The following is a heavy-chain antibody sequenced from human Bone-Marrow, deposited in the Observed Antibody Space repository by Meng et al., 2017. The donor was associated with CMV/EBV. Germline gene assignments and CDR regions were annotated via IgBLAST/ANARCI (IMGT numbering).Heavy chain of an antibody. CDR3: AKFGGKQLVVDY. J-gene: IGHJ4*02. CDR1: GFTFSSYG. CDR2: IRYDGSNK. Sequence: GGSLRLSCAASGFTFSSYGMHWVRQAPGKGLEWVAFIRYDGSNKYYADSVKGRFTISRDNSKNTLYLQMNSLRAEDTAVYYCAKFGGKQLVVDYWGQGKLVHVSS. V-gene: IGHV3-30*02. D-gene: IGHD6-6*01.